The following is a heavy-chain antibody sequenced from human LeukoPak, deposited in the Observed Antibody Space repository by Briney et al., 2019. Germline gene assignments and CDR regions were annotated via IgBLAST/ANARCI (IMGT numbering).Heavy chain of an antibody. CDR2: IYYSGST. D-gene: IGHD6-13*01. V-gene: IGHV4-59*01. CDR3: ARVTGYRIEDYFDY. CDR1: GGSISSYY. Sequence: MPSETLSLTCAVYGGSISSYYWSWIRQPPGKGLEWIGYIYYSGSTNYNPSLKSRVTISVETSKNEFSLKLRSVTAADTAVYYCARVTGYRIEDYFDYWGQGTLVTVSS. J-gene: IGHJ4*02.